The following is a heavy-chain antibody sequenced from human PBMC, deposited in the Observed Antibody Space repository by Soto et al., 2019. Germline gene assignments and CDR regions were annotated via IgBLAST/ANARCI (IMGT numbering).Heavy chain of an antibody. CDR1: GFSFSGYT. J-gene: IGHJ4*02. CDR2: INGGGGTK. CDR3: AKSGIVVVPAATPFDY. D-gene: IGHD2-2*02. Sequence: GGSLRLSCAASGFSFSGYTMNWVRQAQGKGLEWISGINGGGGTKYYADSVKGRFTISRDDSKNILYLQMNSPRAEDTAIYFCAKSGIVVVPAATPFDYWGQGTLVTVSS. V-gene: IGHV3-23*01.